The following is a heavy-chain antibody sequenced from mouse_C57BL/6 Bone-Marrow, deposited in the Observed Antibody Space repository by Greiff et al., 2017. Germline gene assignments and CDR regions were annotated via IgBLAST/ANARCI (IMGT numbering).Heavy chain of an antibody. Sequence: QVQLQQPGAELVKPGASVKLSCKASGYTFTNYWMHWVKQRPGQGLEWIGMMHPNGGSPDYNEKFKSEATLSVDKSSRTAYMELSSQTSEDSSVYYCASSYDYDDYTMDYWGQGTSVTVSS. D-gene: IGHD2-4*01. CDR3: ASSYDYDDYTMDY. V-gene: IGHV1-64*01. CDR2: MHPNGGSP. J-gene: IGHJ4*01. CDR1: GYTFTNYW.